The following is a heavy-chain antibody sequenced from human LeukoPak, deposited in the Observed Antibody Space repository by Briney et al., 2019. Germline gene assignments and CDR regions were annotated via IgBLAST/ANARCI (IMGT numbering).Heavy chain of an antibody. CDR2: IYYSGST. V-gene: IGHV4-39*07. CDR3: ARDATIVGATVFDY. D-gene: IGHD1-26*01. Sequence: SETLSLTCTVSGGSISSSSYYWGWIRQPPGKGLEWIGSIYYSGSTYYNPSLKSRVTISVDTSKNQFSLKLSSVTAADTAVYYCARDATIVGATVFDYWGQGTLVTVSS. CDR1: GGSISSSSYY. J-gene: IGHJ4*02.